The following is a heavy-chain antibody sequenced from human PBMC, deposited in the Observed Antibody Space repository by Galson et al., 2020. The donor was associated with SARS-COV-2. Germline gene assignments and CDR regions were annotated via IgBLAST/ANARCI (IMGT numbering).Heavy chain of an antibody. CDR2: ISYDGSNK. V-gene: IGHV3-30*03. D-gene: IGHD7-27*01. J-gene: IGHJ4*02. CDR3: ASSTPQLTALDY. Sequence: GGSLRLSCAASGFTFSSYGMHWVRQAPGKGLEWVAVISYDGSNKYYADSVKGRFTISRDNSKNTLYLQMNSLRAEDTAVYYCASSTPQLTALDYWGQGTLVTVSS. CDR1: GFTFSSYG.